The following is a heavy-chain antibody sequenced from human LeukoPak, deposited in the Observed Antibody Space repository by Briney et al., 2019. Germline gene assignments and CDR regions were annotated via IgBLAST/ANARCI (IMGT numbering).Heavy chain of an antibody. J-gene: IGHJ4*02. CDR1: GFTFSNYG. Sequence: PGRSLRLSCAASGFTFSNYGMHWVRQAPGKGLEWVAVIWYDGSDKYYADSVKGRFTISRDNSKNTLYVQMSSLRAEDTAVYYCAVWYTNSWSFDYWGQGTLVTVSS. D-gene: IGHD6-13*01. CDR2: IWYDGSDK. V-gene: IGHV3-33*01. CDR3: AVWYTNSWSFDY.